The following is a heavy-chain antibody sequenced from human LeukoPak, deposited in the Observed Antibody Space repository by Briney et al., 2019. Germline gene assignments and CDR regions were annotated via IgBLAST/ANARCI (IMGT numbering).Heavy chain of an antibody. CDR3: ARARFNYGWGTHDF. CDR2: IYYNGDT. J-gene: IGHJ4*02. D-gene: IGHD3-10*01. Sequence: SETLSLTCTVSGGSINSGDFYWSWLRQPPGKGPEWIGYIYYNGDTYYNPSPKSRVSISSDTSKNQFSLNLNSVTVADTAVYYCARARFNYGWGTHDFWGQGTLVIVSS. V-gene: IGHV4-30-4*08. CDR1: GGSINSGDFY.